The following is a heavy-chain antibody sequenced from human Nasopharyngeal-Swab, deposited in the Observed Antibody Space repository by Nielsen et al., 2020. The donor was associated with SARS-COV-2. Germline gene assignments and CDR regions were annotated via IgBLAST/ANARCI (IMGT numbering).Heavy chain of an antibody. Sequence: GGSLRLSCTASGFTLSTYSMNWVRQAPGKGLEWVSSISGTSTYIYYADSVKGRFTVSRDNARNSLYLQMNSLRGDDTAVYYCARDLVSSWRAIGNWYFDLWGRGTLVTVSS. CDR2: ISGTSTYI. CDR3: ARDLVSSWRAIGNWYFDL. J-gene: IGHJ2*01. CDR1: GFTLSTYS. D-gene: IGHD6-13*01. V-gene: IGHV3-21*01.